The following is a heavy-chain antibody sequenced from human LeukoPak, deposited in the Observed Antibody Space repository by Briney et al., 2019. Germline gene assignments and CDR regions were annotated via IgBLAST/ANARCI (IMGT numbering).Heavy chain of an antibody. D-gene: IGHD5-18*01. J-gene: IGHJ6*03. V-gene: IGHV4-39*01. CDR3: ARHSGYRYGYAYYYYYMDV. Sequence: PPETLSLTCTVSGGSLSSRSYYWGWIRQPPGKGLEWIGSIYYSVSTYYNPSLKSRVTISVDPSKNKFSLKLSSVTAADTAVYYCARHSGYRYGYAYYYYYMDVWGKGTTVTVSS. CDR2: IYYSVST. CDR1: GGSLSSRSYY.